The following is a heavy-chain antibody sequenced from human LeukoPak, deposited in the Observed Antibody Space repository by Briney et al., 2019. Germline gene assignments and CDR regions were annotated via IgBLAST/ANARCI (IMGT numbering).Heavy chain of an antibody. D-gene: IGHD3-10*01. J-gene: IGHJ6*02. Sequence: SETLSLTCTVSGGSISSYYGSWIRQPPGKGLEWIGYIYYSGSTNYNPSLKSRVTISVDTSKNQFSLKLSSVTAADTAVYYCARDRRGYGSGSYPSKIEYYYYGMDVWGQGTTVTVSS. V-gene: IGHV4-59*01. CDR3: ARDRRGYGSGSYPSKIEYYYYGMDV. CDR1: GGSISSYY. CDR2: IYYSGST.